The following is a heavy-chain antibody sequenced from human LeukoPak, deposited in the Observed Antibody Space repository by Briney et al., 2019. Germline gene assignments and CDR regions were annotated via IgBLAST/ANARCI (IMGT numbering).Heavy chain of an antibody. CDR1: GFNFNSYS. CDR3: ATELRILSWGVDAFDI. J-gene: IGHJ3*02. V-gene: IGHV3-30*04. D-gene: IGHD3-16*01. Sequence: PGGSLRLPCAASGFNFNSYSVHWVRQAPAKGLAWVAFISYDGSNRNHADSVKGRFTISRDTSKTTLYLQMNSLRAEDTAVYYCATELRILSWGVDAFDIWGQGTMVTVCS. CDR2: ISYDGSNR.